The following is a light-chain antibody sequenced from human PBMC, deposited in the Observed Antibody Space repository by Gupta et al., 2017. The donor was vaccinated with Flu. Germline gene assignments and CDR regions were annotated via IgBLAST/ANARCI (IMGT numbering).Light chain of an antibody. CDR1: QSVSSN. J-gene: IGKJ3*01. Sequence: EIVMTQSPATLSVSPGERATLSCRASQSVSSNLAWYQQKPGQAPRLPIYGASTRATGIPARFSGSGSGTEFTLTISSRQSEDFAVYYCQQDNNWPFTFGHGTKVDIK. CDR2: GAS. V-gene: IGKV3-15*01. CDR3: QQDNNWPFT.